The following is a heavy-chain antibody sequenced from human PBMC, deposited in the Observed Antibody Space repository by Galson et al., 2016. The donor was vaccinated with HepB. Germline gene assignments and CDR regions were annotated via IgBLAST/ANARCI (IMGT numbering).Heavy chain of an antibody. D-gene: IGHD3-22*01. CDR3: ARDHGYSDNSGYSSLDAFAI. Sequence: SLRLSCAASGFTLSSYPMHWVRQAPGKGLEWVALISYDGTNRYYAAPVKARFTVSRISSKNPMDLQMNNLRAEDTAVYYCARDHGYSDNSGYSSLDAFAIWGQGTMVTVSS. J-gene: IGHJ3*02. CDR1: GFTLSSYP. CDR2: ISYDGTNR. V-gene: IGHV3-30*04.